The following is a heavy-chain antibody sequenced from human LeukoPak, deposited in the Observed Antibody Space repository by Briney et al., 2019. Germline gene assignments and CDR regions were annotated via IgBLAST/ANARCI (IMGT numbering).Heavy chain of an antibody. CDR2: INTNTGNP. CDR3: ARGEYQPLTAPPGPTYYYYGMDV. D-gene: IGHD2-2*01. J-gene: IGHJ6*02. Sequence: ASVKVSCKASGYTFTSYAMNWVRQAPGQGLEWMGWINTNTGNPTYAQGFTGRFVFSLDTSVSTAYLQISNLKAEDTAVYYCARGEYQPLTAPPGPTYYYYGMDVWGQGTTVTVSS. V-gene: IGHV7-4-1*02. CDR1: GYTFTSYA.